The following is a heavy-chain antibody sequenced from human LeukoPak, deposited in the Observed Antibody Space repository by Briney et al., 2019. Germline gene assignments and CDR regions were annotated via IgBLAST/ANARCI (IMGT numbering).Heavy chain of an antibody. D-gene: IGHD3-3*01. CDR2: INHSGST. Sequence: PSETLSLTCAVCGGSFSGYYWSWIRQPPGKGLEWIGEINHSGSTNYNPSLKSRVTISVDTSKNQFSLKLSSVTAADTAVYYCARGPLYYDFWSGYWYYWGQGTLVTVSS. CDR3: ARGPLYYDFWSGYWYY. V-gene: IGHV4-34*01. J-gene: IGHJ4*02. CDR1: GGSFSGYY.